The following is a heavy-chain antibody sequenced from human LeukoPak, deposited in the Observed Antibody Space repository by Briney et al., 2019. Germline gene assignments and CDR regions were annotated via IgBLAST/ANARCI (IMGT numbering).Heavy chain of an antibody. CDR3: AREEAALAGGPHFDY. D-gene: IGHD6-6*01. V-gene: IGHV4-61*02. CDR2: IYTSGST. CDR1: GGSISSGSYY. Sequence: SETLSLTCTVSGGSISSGSYYWSWIRQPAGKGLEWIGRIYTSGSTNYNPSLKSRVTISVDTSKNQFSLKLSSVTAADTAVYYCAREEAALAGGPHFDYWGQGTLVTVSS. J-gene: IGHJ4*02.